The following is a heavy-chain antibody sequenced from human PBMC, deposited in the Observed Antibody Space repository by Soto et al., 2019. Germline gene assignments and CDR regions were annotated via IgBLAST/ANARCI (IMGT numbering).Heavy chain of an antibody. D-gene: IGHD2-15*01. CDR1: GVTFKNYG. CDR3: AKDTSSGGSPLDY. J-gene: IGHJ4*02. V-gene: IGHV3-30*18. Sequence: GGSLRLSCTASGVTFKNYGMYWVRQAPGKGLEWVAFISYDRSSEYYGDSVKGRFTISRDNSKNTLYLQMNSLRAEDTAVYYCAKDTSSGGSPLDYWGQGTLVTVSS. CDR2: ISYDRSSE.